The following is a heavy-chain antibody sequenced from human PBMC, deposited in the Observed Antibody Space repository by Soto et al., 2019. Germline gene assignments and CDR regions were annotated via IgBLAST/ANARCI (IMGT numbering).Heavy chain of an antibody. CDR1: GYTFSNFW. CDR2: IYPGDHET. CDR3: ARSPRSSPYFDF. D-gene: IGHD6-13*01. V-gene: IGHV5-51*01. J-gene: IGHJ4*02. Sequence: PXESLKISCQCSGYTFSNFWIGWVRQLPGQGLEWMGIIYPGDHETRYSPSFLGKVTISAETSINTAYLQWSSLEASDSAFYFCARSPRSSPYFDFWGQGALVTV.